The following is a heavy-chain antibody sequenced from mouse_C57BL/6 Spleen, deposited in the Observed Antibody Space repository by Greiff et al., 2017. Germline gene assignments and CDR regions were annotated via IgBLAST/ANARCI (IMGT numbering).Heavy chain of an antibody. CDR3: ASSHYYGYDSAWFAY. CDR1: GYTFTSYW. D-gene: IGHD2-2*01. CDR2: INPSNGGT. V-gene: IGHV1-53*01. J-gene: IGHJ3*01. Sequence: QVQLQQPGTELVKPGASVKLSCKASGYTFTSYWMHWVKQRPGQGLEWIGNINPSNGGTNYNEKFKSKATLTVDKSSSTAYMQLSSLTSEDSAVYYCASSHYYGYDSAWFAYWGQGTLVTVSA.